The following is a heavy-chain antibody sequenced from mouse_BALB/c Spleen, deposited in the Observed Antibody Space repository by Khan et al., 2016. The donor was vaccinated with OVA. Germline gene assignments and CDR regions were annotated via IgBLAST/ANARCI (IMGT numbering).Heavy chain of an antibody. CDR2: IRYSGVT. J-gene: IGHJ2*01. V-gene: IGHV3-2*02. Sequence: EVQLVESGPGLVKPSQSLSLTCTVTGYSITSGYAWNWIRQFPGNKLEWMGYIRYSGVTSYTPTLKSRITLPPVTSKNPFFLELNYVTTEDTATYYCARGNYYGYYFDYWGQGTTLTVSA. D-gene: IGHD1-1*01. CDR3: ARGNYYGYYFDY. CDR1: GYSITSGYA.